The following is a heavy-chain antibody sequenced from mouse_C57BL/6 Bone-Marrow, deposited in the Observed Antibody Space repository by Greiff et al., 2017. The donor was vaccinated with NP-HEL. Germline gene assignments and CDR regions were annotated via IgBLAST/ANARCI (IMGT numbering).Heavy chain of an antibody. D-gene: IGHD1-1*01. CDR1: GYAFSSSW. V-gene: IGHV1-82*01. CDR2: IYPGDGDT. J-gene: IGHJ4*01. Sequence: QVQLQQSGPELVKPGASVKISCKASGYAFSSSWMNWVKQRPGKGLEWIGRIYPGDGDTNYNGKFKGKATLTADKSSSTAYMQLSSLTSEDSAVYFCARGNDYYGSSYGYAMDYWGQGTSVTVSS. CDR3: ARGNDYYGSSYGYAMDY.